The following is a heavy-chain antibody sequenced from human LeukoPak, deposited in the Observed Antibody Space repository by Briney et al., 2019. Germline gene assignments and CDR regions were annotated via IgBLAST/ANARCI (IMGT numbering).Heavy chain of an antibody. CDR2: INHSGST. J-gene: IGHJ6*04. V-gene: IGHV4-34*01. CDR3: AIEPHCSSTSCPDYYGMDV. Sequence: PSETLSLTCAVYGGSFSGYYWSWIRQPPGKGLERIGEINHSGSTNYNPSLKSRVTISVDTSKNQFSLKLSSVTAADTAVYYCAIEPHCSSTSCPDYYGMDVWGKGTTVTVSS. CDR1: GGSFSGYY. D-gene: IGHD2-2*01.